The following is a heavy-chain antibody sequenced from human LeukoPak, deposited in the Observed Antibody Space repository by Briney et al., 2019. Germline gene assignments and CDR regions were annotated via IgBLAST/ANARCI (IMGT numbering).Heavy chain of an antibody. D-gene: IGHD6-19*01. J-gene: IGHJ4*02. CDR1: GLASTIDA. V-gene: IGHV3-23*01. CDR3: AKKLGMSVAGSPFFFDY. Sequence: VGTPRLSCAPSGLASTIDAMKWVRQTPRGGLWWVSTISSRGSGTYYANCVKGRFTTSRDNSKNTLYLHMNSLTPDDTAVYYCAKKLGMSVAGSPFFFDYWGQGTLVTVSS. CDR2: ISSRGSGT.